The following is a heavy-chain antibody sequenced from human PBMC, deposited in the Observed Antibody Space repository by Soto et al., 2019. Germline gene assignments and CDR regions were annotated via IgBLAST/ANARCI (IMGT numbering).Heavy chain of an antibody. J-gene: IGHJ6*03. CDR3: ARGRGYYDILTGSFYYYMDV. CDR1: GGTFSSYT. V-gene: IGHV1-69*02. Sequence: GASVKVPCKASGGTFSSYTISWVRQAPGQGLEWMGRIIPILGIANYAQKFQGWVTMTRDTSISTAYMELSRLRSEDTAVYYCARGRGYYDILTGSFYYYMDVWGKGTTVTVSS. D-gene: IGHD3-9*01. CDR2: IIPILGIA.